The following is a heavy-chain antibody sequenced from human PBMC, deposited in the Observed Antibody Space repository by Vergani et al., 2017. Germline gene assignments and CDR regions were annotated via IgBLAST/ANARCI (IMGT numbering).Heavy chain of an antibody. Sequence: EVQLVESGGGLVKPGGSLRLSCAASGFTFSSYDMHWVRQATGKGLEWVSAIGTAGDTYYPGSVKGRFTISRENAKNSLYLQMNSLRAGDTAVYYCARGGDRAVMDVWGKGTTVTVSS. CDR3: ARGGDRAVMDV. CDR1: GFTFSSYD. CDR2: IGTAGDT. V-gene: IGHV3-13*01. J-gene: IGHJ6*03.